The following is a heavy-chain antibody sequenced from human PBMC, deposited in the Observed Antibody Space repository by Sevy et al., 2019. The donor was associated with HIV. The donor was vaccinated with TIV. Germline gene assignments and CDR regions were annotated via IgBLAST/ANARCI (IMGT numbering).Heavy chain of an antibody. Sequence: ASVKVSCKASGGTFSSYGISWVRQAPGEGLEWMGWIIPIFGTANYAQKFQGRVTITADESTGTAYMELSSLRSEDTAVYYCARGLGGESRKSSNVNYYYYYGMDVWGQGTTVTVSS. CDR2: IIPIFGTA. CDR3: ARGLGGESRKSSNVNYYYYYGMDV. D-gene: IGHD2-21*01. CDR1: GGTFSSYG. J-gene: IGHJ6*02. V-gene: IGHV1-69*13.